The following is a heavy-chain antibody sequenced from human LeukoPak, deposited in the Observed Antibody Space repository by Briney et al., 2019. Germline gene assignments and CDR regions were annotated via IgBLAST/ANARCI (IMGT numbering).Heavy chain of an antibody. Sequence: GGTLRLSCAASGFTFSSYGMSWVRQAPGKGLEWVSAISGSGGSTYYADSVKGRFTISRDNSKNTLYLQMNSLRAEDTALYYCARDIVVVVAATREYYFDYWGQGTLVTVSS. CDR3: ARDIVVVVAATREYYFDY. CDR1: GFTFSSYG. V-gene: IGHV3-23*01. CDR2: ISGSGGST. J-gene: IGHJ4*02. D-gene: IGHD2-15*01.